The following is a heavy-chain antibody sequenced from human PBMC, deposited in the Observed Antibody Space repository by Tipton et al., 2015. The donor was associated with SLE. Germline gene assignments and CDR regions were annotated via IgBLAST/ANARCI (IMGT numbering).Heavy chain of an antibody. CDR3: ARGPLPYGSGSYFDD. V-gene: IGHV3-30*04. Sequence: SLRLSCAASGFTFSSYAMHWVRQAPGKGLEWVAVISYDGSNKYYADSVKGRFTISRDNSKNTLYLQMNSLRAEDTAVYYCARGPLPYGSGSYFDDWGQGTLVTVSS. CDR1: GFTFSSYA. J-gene: IGHJ4*02. CDR2: ISYDGSNK. D-gene: IGHD3-10*01.